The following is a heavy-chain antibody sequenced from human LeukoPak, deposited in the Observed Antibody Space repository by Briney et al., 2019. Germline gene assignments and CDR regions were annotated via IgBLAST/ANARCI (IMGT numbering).Heavy chain of an antibody. CDR1: GYTFTSYY. Sequence: ASVKVSCXASGYTFTSYYMHWVRQAPGQGLEWMGIINPSGGSTSYAQKFQGRVTMTRDTSTNTVYMELSSLRSEDTAVYYCATLTPYIAVAGSLSPPFDYWGQGTLVTVSS. V-gene: IGHV1-46*03. CDR3: ATLTPYIAVAGSLSPPFDY. J-gene: IGHJ4*02. CDR2: INPSGGST. D-gene: IGHD6-19*01.